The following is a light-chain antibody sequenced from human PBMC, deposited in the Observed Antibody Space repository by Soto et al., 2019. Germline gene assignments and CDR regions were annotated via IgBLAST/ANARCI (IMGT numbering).Light chain of an antibody. V-gene: IGKV3-15*01. CDR2: GAS. Sequence: ETVLTQSPATLSVSPGERATFSCKASQSVTTNLAWYQQKPGQVPRLHIYGASTRASGIPARFSGSGSGTEFTLSISSLQSEDFAIYHCQQYHSWPHTFGQGTKLEIK. CDR3: QQYHSWPHT. CDR1: QSVTTN. J-gene: IGKJ2*01.